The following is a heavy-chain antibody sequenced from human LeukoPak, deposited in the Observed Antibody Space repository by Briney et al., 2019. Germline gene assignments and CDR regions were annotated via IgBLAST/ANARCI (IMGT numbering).Heavy chain of an antibody. V-gene: IGHV3-30-3*01. Sequence: PGGSLRLSCAASGFTFSNYAIHWVRQAPGKGLEWVAVISYDGSNKYYADSVKGRFTISKDNSKNTLFLQMSSLGAEDTAVYYCATEGYGSQLAGGYLDYWGQGTLVTVSS. CDR1: GFTFSNYA. D-gene: IGHD5-18*01. CDR2: ISYDGSNK. J-gene: IGHJ4*02. CDR3: ATEGYGSQLAGGYLDY.